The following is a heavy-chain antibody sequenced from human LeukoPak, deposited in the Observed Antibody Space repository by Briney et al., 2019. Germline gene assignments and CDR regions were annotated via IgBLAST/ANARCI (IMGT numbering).Heavy chain of an antibody. CDR2: IYYSGST. V-gene: IGHV4-59*12. D-gene: IGHD5-24*01. Sequence: SETLSLTCTVSGGSISSYYWSWIRQPPGKGLEWIGYIYYSGSTNYNPSLKSRVTISVDTSKNQFSLKLSSVTAAGTAVYYCARARDGYNYWGQGTLVTVSS. CDR3: ARARDGYNY. CDR1: GGSISSYY. J-gene: IGHJ4*02.